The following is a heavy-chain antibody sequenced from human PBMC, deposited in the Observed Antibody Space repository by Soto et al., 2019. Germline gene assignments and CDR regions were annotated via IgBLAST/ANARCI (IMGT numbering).Heavy chain of an antibody. J-gene: IGHJ3*02. CDR1: GVSVSSAFYY. V-gene: IGHV4-61*01. D-gene: IGHD6-19*01. Sequence: QVQLQESSPGLAKPSETLSLTCTVSGVSVSSAFYYWSWIRQAPGKELEWIGYIFYTGSANYNPSLKSRVTLSIDTSRNQFSMRLDSVTAADTAVYYCARDGEGAMAGAFNIWGQGTMVTVSS. CDR2: IFYTGSA. CDR3: ARDGEGAMAGAFNI.